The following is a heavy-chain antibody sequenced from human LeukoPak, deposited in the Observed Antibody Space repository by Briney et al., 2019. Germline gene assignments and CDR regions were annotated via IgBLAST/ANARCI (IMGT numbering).Heavy chain of an antibody. Sequence: GGSLRLSCAASGFTFSSYWMSWVRQAPGKGLEWVSSISSSSSYIYYADSVKGRFTISRDNAKNSLYLQMNSLRAEDTAVYYCARAANMIVVVMNWFDPWGQGTLVTVSS. V-gene: IGHV3-21*01. CDR3: ARAANMIVVVMNWFDP. D-gene: IGHD3-22*01. CDR1: GFTFSSYW. J-gene: IGHJ5*02. CDR2: ISSSSSYI.